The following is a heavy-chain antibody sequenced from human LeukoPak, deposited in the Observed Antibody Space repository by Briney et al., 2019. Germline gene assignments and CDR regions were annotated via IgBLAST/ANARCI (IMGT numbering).Heavy chain of an antibody. CDR1: GFTFSTYG. Sequence: GGSLRLSCEASGFTFSTYGMTWVRQAPGKGLEWGSAISVDGKTTYSADSLKGRFLIPRDNSKDTMYLQMNSPRAEDTAVYYCAKRVAYSSSWVYLDHWGQGTLVTVSS. CDR3: AKRVAYSSSWVYLDH. CDR2: ISVDGKTT. V-gene: IGHV3-23*01. J-gene: IGHJ4*02. D-gene: IGHD6-6*01.